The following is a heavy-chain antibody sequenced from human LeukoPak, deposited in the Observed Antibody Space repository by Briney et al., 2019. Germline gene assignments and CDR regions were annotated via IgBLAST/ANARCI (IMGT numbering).Heavy chain of an antibody. Sequence: GRSLRLSCAASGFTFSSYGMSWVRQAPGKGLEWVSAISGIGGSTYSADSAKGRFTISRDNSKSTLYLQMNSLRAEDTAVYYCAKDTVAGTLLSYYYYYMDVWGKGTTVTVSS. J-gene: IGHJ6*03. CDR1: GFTFSSYG. V-gene: IGHV3-23*01. D-gene: IGHD6-19*01. CDR2: ISGIGGST. CDR3: AKDTVAGTLLSYYYYYMDV.